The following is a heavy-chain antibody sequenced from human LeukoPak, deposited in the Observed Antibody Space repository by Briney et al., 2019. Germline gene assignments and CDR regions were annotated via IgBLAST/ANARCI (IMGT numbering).Heavy chain of an antibody. V-gene: IGHV1-3*01. CDR2: INAGNGHT. J-gene: IGHJ4*02. Sequence: GASVKVSCKASGYTFTSYAMHWVRQAPGQRFEWMGWINAGNGHTKYSQNFQGRVTITRDSSASTVYMELNSLTSEDTAVYYCARGIWSARTVDYYLDYWGQGTLVTVSS. D-gene: IGHD2-21*01. CDR1: GYTFTSYA. CDR3: ARGIWSARTVDYYLDY.